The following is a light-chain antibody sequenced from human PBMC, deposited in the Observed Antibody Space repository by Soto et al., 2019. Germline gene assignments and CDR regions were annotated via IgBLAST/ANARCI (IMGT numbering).Light chain of an antibody. CDR3: QTWGTGIQV. V-gene: IGLV4-69*01. Sequence: QAVVTQSPSASASLGASVKLTCTLDSGHFSYDIAWHQQQPEKGPRYLMKLNSDGSHTKGDGIPDRFSGSSSGAERYLTISSLQSEDEADYYCQTWGTGIQVFGAGTQLTVL. CDR2: LNSDGSH. J-gene: IGLJ7*01. CDR1: SGHFSYD.